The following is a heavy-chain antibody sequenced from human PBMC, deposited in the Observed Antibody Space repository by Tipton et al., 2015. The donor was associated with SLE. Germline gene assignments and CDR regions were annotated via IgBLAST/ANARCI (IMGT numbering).Heavy chain of an antibody. V-gene: IGHV4-59*01. CDR1: GGSIRSYY. Sequence: TLSLTCTGSGGSIRSYYWSWIRQPPGKGLEWIGYIYYSGSTNYNPSLKSRVTISVDTSKNQFSLKLSSVTAADTAVYYCARSGHFLPGYSSGFDYWGQGTLVTVSS. CDR2: IYYSGST. D-gene: IGHD6-19*01. CDR3: ARSGHFLPGYSSGFDY. J-gene: IGHJ4*02.